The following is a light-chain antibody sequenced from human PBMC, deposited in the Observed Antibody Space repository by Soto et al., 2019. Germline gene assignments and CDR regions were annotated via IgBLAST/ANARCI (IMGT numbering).Light chain of an antibody. Sequence: ETVLTQSPGTLSLSPGEGATLSCRASQTVGASQLAWYQQKPGQSPRLLIYGVSNRATDIPDMFGGSGSGTDFTLTISRLEPEDFAVYYCHQYINPPHTFGQGTKLEIK. V-gene: IGKV3-20*01. CDR3: HQYINPPHT. J-gene: IGKJ2*01. CDR1: QTVGASQ. CDR2: GVS.